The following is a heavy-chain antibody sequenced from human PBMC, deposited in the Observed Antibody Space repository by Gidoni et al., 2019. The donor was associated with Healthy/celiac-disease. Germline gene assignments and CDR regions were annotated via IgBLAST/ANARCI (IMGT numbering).Heavy chain of an antibody. Sequence: QVQLQQWGAGLLKPSETLSLTCAVYGGSFSGYYWSWSRQPPGKGLEWIGEINHSGSTNYHPSLKSRVTISVDTSKNQFSLKLSSVTAADTAVYYCARGSKWIKRLGTDFDYWGQGTLVTVSS. CDR1: GGSFSGYY. D-gene: IGHD3-16*01. CDR2: INHSGST. J-gene: IGHJ4*02. CDR3: ARGSKWIKRLGTDFDY. V-gene: IGHV4-34*01.